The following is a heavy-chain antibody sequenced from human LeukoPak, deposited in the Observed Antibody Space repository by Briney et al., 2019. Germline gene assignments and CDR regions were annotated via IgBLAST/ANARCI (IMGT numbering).Heavy chain of an antibody. Sequence: SSETLSLTCTVSGGSISSYYWSWIRQPPGKGLEWIGYIYYRGSTNYNPSLKSRVTISVDTSKNQFSLKLSSVTAADTAVYYCARQIRRTGYFDYWGQGTLVTVSS. V-gene: IGHV4-59*08. D-gene: IGHD1-1*01. CDR3: ARQIRRTGYFDY. CDR2: IYYRGST. CDR1: GGSISSYY. J-gene: IGHJ4*02.